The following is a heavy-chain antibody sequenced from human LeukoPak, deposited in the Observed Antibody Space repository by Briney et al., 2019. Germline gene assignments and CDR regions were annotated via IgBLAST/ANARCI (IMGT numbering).Heavy chain of an antibody. CDR1: GFTFRSYD. CDR3: AREIPQQLVAMDV. CDR2: IRNDGNNK. Sequence: GGSLRLSCAASGFTFRSYDMHWVRQAPGKGLEWVASIRNDGNNKHYADFVRGRFTISRDNSRDTLYLQMNSLRVEDTAVYYCAREIPQQLVAMDVWGQGTTVTVSS. V-gene: IGHV3-30*02. D-gene: IGHD6-13*01. J-gene: IGHJ6*02.